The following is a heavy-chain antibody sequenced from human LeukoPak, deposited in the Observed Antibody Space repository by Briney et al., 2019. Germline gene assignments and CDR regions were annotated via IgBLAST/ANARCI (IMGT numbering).Heavy chain of an antibody. Sequence: GGSLRLSCVASEFTFSSMNWVRPAPGKGLEWVSSISSSSSYIYYADSVKGRFTISRDNAKNSLYLQMNSLRAEDTAVYYCARDMGIAAAGTFDYWGQGTLVTVSS. J-gene: IGHJ4*02. CDR2: ISSSSSYI. D-gene: IGHD6-13*01. V-gene: IGHV3-21*01. CDR3: ARDMGIAAAGTFDY. CDR1: EFTFSS.